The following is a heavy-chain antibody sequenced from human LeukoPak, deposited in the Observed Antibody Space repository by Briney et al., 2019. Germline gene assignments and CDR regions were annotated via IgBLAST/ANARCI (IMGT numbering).Heavy chain of an antibody. D-gene: IGHD4-17*01. J-gene: IGHJ4*02. V-gene: IGHV3-48*01. Sequence: GGSLRLSCAASGFTFSTYSMNWVRQAPGKGLEWVSYIGGSGTTIYYADSVKGRFTISRDNGKKLLYLQMSSLRAEDTAVYYCARARDYGDYPPDYWGQGTLVTVSS. CDR1: GFTFSTYS. CDR3: ARARDYGDYPPDY. CDR2: IGGSGTTI.